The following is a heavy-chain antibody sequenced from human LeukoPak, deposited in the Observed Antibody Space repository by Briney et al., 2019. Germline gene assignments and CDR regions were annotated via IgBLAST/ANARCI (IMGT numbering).Heavy chain of an antibody. Sequence: SVKVSCKASRGTFSSYAISWVRQAPGQGLEWMGRIIPILGIANYAQKFQGRVTITADKSTSTAYMELSSLRSEDTAVYYCARVGAYYYDSSGQNWGQGTLVTVSS. CDR1: RGTFSSYA. V-gene: IGHV1-69*04. D-gene: IGHD3-22*01. CDR3: ARVGAYYYDSSGQN. J-gene: IGHJ4*02. CDR2: IIPILGIA.